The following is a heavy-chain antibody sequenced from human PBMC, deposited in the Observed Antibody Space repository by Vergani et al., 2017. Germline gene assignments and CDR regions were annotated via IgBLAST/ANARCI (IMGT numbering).Heavy chain of an antibody. J-gene: IGHJ6*03. CDR3: ARDLGYCSSTSCPTPYYYYMDV. Sequence: QVQLQESGPGLVKPSETLSLTCTVSGGSISSYYWSWIRQPAGKGLEWIGRIYTSGSTNYNPSLKSRVTMSVDTSKNQFSLKLSSVTAADTAVYYCARDLGYCSSTSCPTPYYYYMDVWGKGTTVTVSS. D-gene: IGHD2-2*01. CDR1: GGSISSYY. V-gene: IGHV4-4*07. CDR2: IYTSGST.